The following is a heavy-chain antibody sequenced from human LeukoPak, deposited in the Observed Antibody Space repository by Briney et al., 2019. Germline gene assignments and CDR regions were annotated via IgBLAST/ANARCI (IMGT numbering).Heavy chain of an antibody. CDR2: INHSGST. Sequence: PSETLSLTCAVYGGSFSGYYWSWIRQPPGKGLEWIGEINHSGSTDYNPSLKSRVTISVDTSKNQFSLKLSSVTAADTAVYYCARVRGLNYFDYWGQGTLVTVSS. CDR1: GGSFSGYY. D-gene: IGHD1-26*01. J-gene: IGHJ4*02. V-gene: IGHV4-34*01. CDR3: ARVRGLNYFDY.